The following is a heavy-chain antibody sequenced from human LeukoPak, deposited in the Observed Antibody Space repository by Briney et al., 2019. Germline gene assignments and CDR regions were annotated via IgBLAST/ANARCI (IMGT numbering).Heavy chain of an antibody. CDR3: ARDGGNTAMVPDY. D-gene: IGHD5-18*01. CDR2: IIPIFGTA. V-gene: IGHV1-69*13. J-gene: IGHJ4*02. CDR1: GGTFSSYA. Sequence: ASVKVSCKASGGTFSSYAISWVRQAPGQGLEWMGGIIPIFGTANYAQKFQGRVTITADESTSTAYMELSSLRSDDTAVYYCARDGGNTAMVPDYWGQGTLVTVSS.